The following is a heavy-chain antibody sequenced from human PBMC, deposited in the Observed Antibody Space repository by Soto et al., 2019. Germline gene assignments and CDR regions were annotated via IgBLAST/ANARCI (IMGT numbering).Heavy chain of an antibody. CDR3: WVSLLWFGELMFPSWFDP. V-gene: IGHV3-15*07. J-gene: IGHJ5*02. Sequence: PGGSLRLSCAASGFTFSNAWMNWVRQAPGKGLEWVGRIKSKTDGGTTDYAAPVKGRFTISRDDSKNTLYLQMNSLKTEDTAVYYCWVSLLWFGELMFPSWFDPWGQGT. D-gene: IGHD3-10*01. CDR2: IKSKTDGGTT. CDR1: GFTFSNAW.